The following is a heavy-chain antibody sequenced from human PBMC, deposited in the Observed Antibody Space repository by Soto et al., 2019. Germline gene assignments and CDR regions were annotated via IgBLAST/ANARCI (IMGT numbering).Heavy chain of an antibody. J-gene: IGHJ4*02. CDR1: GFTFSNFG. Sequence: EVQLLESVGDLVQPGGSLRLSCAASGFTFSNFGMTWVRQSPGKGLEWVSAIHGIGVGGGPYYADSVKGRFTISRDNSEIPLYLQMSSLRAEDTAIYYCAKYLLKDSSYIFDSWGQGTLVTVSS. CDR2: IHGIGVGGGP. V-gene: IGHV3-23*01. CDR3: AKYLLKDSSYIFDS. D-gene: IGHD2-15*01.